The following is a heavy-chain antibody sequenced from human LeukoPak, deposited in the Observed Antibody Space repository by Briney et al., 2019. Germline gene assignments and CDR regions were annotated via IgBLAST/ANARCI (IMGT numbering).Heavy chain of an antibody. D-gene: IGHD5-18*01. CDR3: ATGRHGYSYGNDY. J-gene: IGHJ4*02. V-gene: IGHV1-69*06. CDR1: GGTFSSYA. Sequence: SVKVSCKASGGTFSSYAISWVRQAPGQGLEWMGGIIPIFGTANYAQKFQGRVTITAGKSTSTAYMELSSLRSEDTAVYYRATGRHGYSYGNDYWGQETLVTVSS. CDR2: IIPIFGTA.